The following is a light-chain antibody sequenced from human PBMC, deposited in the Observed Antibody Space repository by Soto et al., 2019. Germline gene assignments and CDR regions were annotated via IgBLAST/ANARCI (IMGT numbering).Light chain of an antibody. CDR2: GAS. J-gene: IGKJ1*01. V-gene: IGKV3-15*01. CDR1: QSVSSN. Sequence: IVMTKYPATLSVSPGERATLSCRASQSVSSNLAWYQQKPGQAPRLLIYGASTRATGIPARFSGSGSGTEFTLTISSLQSEDFAVYYCQQYNNWLGTFGQVTKV. CDR3: QQYNNWLGT.